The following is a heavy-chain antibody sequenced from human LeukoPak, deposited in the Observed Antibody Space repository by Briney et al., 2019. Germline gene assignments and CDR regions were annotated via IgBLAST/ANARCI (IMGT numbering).Heavy chain of an antibody. D-gene: IGHD4-23*01. Sequence: GGPLRLSCVASGFTLSNFWMYWVRQGPGKGLEWVANINQGGNVQHYVDSVKGRFTISKDNAENSLSLHMNGLRADDTAVYYCARGDGGDQGYFQDWGQGTLVTVSS. CDR1: GFTLSNFW. V-gene: IGHV3-7*04. CDR3: ARGDGGDQGYFQD. J-gene: IGHJ1*01. CDR2: INQGGNVQ.